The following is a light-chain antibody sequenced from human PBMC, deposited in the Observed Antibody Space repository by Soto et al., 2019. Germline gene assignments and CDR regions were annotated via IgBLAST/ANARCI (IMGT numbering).Light chain of an antibody. CDR3: QHYNYWPYT. V-gene: IGKV3-15*01. Sequence: MTQSPSTLSGSVGDRVTITCRASQTIDNSLAWFQRKPGQVPRRLIYDASTRASGVPARFSGSGSGTDFTLTISSLQSEDFAVYYCQHYNYWPYTFGQGTKVDIK. J-gene: IGKJ2*01. CDR2: DAS. CDR1: QTIDNS.